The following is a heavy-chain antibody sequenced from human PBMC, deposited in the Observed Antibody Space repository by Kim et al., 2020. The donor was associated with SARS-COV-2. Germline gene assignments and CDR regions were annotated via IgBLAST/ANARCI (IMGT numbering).Heavy chain of an antibody. V-gene: IGHV4-34*01. D-gene: IGHD5-18*01. Sequence: YNPSLKSRVTISVDTSKNQFSLKLSSVTAADTAVYYCARGLNSYGYRGDYWGQGTLVTVSS. J-gene: IGHJ4*02. CDR3: ARGLNSYGYRGDY.